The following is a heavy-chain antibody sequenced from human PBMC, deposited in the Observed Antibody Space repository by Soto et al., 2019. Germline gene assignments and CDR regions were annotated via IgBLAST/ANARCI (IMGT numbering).Heavy chain of an antibody. CDR3: AREARGVISGMDV. D-gene: IGHD3-10*01. CDR2: ISHRGST. CDR1: GGSISDEY. V-gene: IGHV4-59*01. Sequence: SETLSLTCTVSGGSISDEYGSWIRQPPGKGLEWIGHISHRGSTNYNPYLKTRVTISVDTSKRQFSLKLSSVTAAVTAVYSCAREARGVISGMDVWGQGTTVTVSS. J-gene: IGHJ6*02.